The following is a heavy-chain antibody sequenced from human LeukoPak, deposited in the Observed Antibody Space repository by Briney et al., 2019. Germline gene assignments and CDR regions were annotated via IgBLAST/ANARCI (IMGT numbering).Heavy chain of an antibody. V-gene: IGHV1-46*01. J-gene: IGHJ5*02. Sequence: ASVKVSCKASGYTFTSYHIHWVRQAPGQGLEWMGIINPSGGSTSYAQKFQGRVTMTRDTSISTAYMELSRLRSDDTAVYYCARAYSSRTSPYNWFDPWGQGTLVTVSS. D-gene: IGHD6-13*01. CDR3: ARAYSSRTSPYNWFDP. CDR2: INPSGGST. CDR1: GYTFTSYH.